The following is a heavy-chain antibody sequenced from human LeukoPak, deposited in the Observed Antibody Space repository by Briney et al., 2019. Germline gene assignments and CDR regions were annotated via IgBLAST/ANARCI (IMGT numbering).Heavy chain of an antibody. Sequence: SETLSLTCTVSGGSISSGSYYWSWIRQPAGKGLEWIGRIYTSGSTNYNPSLKSRVTISVDTSKNQFSLKLSSVTAADTAVYYCARGKYSSSWHQTYDNWFDPWGQGTLVTVSS. D-gene: IGHD6-13*01. V-gene: IGHV4-61*02. J-gene: IGHJ5*02. CDR1: GGSISSGSYY. CDR2: IYTSGST. CDR3: ARGKYSSSWHQTYDNWFDP.